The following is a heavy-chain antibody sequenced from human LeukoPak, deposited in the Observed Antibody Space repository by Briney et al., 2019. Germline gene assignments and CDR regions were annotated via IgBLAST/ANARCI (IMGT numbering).Heavy chain of an antibody. V-gene: IGHV1-2*02. CDR3: ARSPTSGTYYNRPYYFDY. D-gene: IGHD3-10*01. CDR2: INPNRGET. J-gene: IGHJ4*02. CDR1: GYTFTAYL. Sequence: ASVKVSCEASGYTFTAYLLHWVRQAPGQGLEWMGWINPNRGETDYAQNFQGRVTMTRDTSINTAYMDLNRLRPDDTAVYYCARSPTSGTYYNRPYYFDYWGQGTLVTVSS.